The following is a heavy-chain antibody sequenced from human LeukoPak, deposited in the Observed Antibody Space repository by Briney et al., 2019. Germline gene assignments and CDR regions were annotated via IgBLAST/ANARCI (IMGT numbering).Heavy chain of an antibody. V-gene: IGHV4-59*01. Sequence: PSETLSLTCTVSGASINSYYWNWIRQPPGKGLEWIGYIHYSGSANYNPSLKSRVTMSVDTSKIQFSLHLSSVTAADTAVYYCARWSDINHAFDVWGQGTMVAVSS. D-gene: IGHD5-12*01. CDR1: GASINSYY. CDR2: IHYSGSA. J-gene: IGHJ3*01. CDR3: ARWSDINHAFDV.